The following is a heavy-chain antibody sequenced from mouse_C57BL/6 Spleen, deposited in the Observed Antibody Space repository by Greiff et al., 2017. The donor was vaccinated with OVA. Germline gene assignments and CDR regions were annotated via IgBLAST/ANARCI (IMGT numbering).Heavy chain of an antibody. Sequence: QVQLKESGPGLVAPSQSLSITCTVSGFSLTSYGVHWVRQPPGKGLEWLVVIWSDGSTTYNSALKSRLSISKDNSKSQVFLKMNSLQTDDTAMYYCARHHYGSSYDYAMDYWGQGTSVTVSS. V-gene: IGHV2-6-1*01. J-gene: IGHJ4*01. CDR1: GFSLTSYG. CDR3: ARHHYGSSYDYAMDY. D-gene: IGHD1-1*01. CDR2: IWSDGST.